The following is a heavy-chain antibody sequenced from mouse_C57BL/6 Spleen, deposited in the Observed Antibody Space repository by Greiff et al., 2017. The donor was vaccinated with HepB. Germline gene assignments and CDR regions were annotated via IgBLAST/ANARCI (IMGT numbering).Heavy chain of an antibody. CDR2: INPGSGGT. CDR3: ASGRQNYSKGY. V-gene: IGHV1-54*01. D-gene: IGHD2-5*01. Sequence: QVQLQQSGAELVRPGTSVKVSCKASGYAFTNYLIEWVKQRPGQGLEWIGVINPGSGGTNYNEKFKGKATLTADKSSSTAYMQLSSLTSEDSAVYFGASGRQNYSKGYWGQGTTLTVSS. CDR1: GYAFTNYL. J-gene: IGHJ2*01.